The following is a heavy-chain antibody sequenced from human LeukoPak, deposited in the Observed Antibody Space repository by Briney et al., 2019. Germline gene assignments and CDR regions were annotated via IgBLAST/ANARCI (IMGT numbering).Heavy chain of an antibody. CDR1: GFTFSSYG. J-gene: IGHJ4*02. V-gene: IGHV3-30*02. Sequence: LPGGSLRLSCAASGFTFSSYGMHWVCQAPGKGLEWVAFIRYDGSNKYYADSVKGRFTISRDNSKNTLYLQMNSLRAEDTAVYYCTLNSGYEPYYFDYWGQGTLVTVSS. CDR2: IRYDGSNK. CDR3: TLNSGYEPYYFDY. D-gene: IGHD5-12*01.